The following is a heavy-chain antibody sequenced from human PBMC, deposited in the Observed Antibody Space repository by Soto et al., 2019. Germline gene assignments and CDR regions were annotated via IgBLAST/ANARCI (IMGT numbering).Heavy chain of an antibody. CDR2: ISTDNGNT. J-gene: IGHJ5*01. CDR1: GYTFTSYG. Sequence: ASEKVSCKASGYTFTSYGISWVRQAPGQGLEWMGWISTDNGNTDYAQKFQGRVTMTTDTSTGTAYTELRSLRSDDTAVDYCARDSPVASRDWFDPWGQGTPVTVSS. V-gene: IGHV1-18*04. CDR3: ARDSPVASRDWFDP.